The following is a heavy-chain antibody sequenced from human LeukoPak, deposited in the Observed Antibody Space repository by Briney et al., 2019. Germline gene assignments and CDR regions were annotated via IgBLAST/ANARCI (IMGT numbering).Heavy chain of an antibody. CDR3: ARGSWEPIDDAFDI. CDR1: GFIFSNYG. CDR2: IKQDGSEK. V-gene: IGHV3-7*01. Sequence: RSGGSLRLSCAASGFIFSNYGMSWVRQAPGKGLEWVANIKQDGSEKYYVDSVKGRFTISRDNAKNSLYLQMNSLRAEDTAVYYCARGSWEPIDDAFDIWGQGTMVTVSS. D-gene: IGHD1-26*01. J-gene: IGHJ3*02.